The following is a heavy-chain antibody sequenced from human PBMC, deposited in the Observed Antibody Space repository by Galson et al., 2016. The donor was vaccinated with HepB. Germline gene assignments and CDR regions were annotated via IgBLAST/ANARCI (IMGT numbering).Heavy chain of an antibody. V-gene: IGHV3-23*01. CDR1: GFTFSSYV. D-gene: IGHD3-9*01. CDR2: ISGSGGST. CDR3: TKLTVPHRQNYYNYDMDV. J-gene: IGHJ6*02. Sequence: SLRLSCAASGFTFSSYVMTWVRQAPGKGLEWVSAISGSGGSTFYADSVKGRFTISRDNSNNTVHLQMSSLRAEDTAIYYCTKLTVPHRQNYYNYDMDVWGQGTTVTVSS.